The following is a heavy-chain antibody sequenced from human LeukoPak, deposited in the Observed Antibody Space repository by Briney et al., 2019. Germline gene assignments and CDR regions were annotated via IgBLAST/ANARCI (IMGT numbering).Heavy chain of an antibody. CDR2: INSDGSST. J-gene: IGHJ4*02. Sequence: GGSLRLSCAASGFTFSIYWMHWVRQPPGKGLVWVSRINSDGSSTSYADSVKGRFTISRDNAKNTLHLQMNSLRVEDTALYYCARDAPGNTALDYWGQGSLVTVSP. D-gene: IGHD5-18*01. V-gene: IGHV3-74*01. CDR1: GFTFSIYW. CDR3: ARDAPGNTALDY.